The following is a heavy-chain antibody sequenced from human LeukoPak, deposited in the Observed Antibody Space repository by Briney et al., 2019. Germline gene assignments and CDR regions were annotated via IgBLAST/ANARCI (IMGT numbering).Heavy chain of an antibody. D-gene: IGHD6-13*01. V-gene: IGHV3-23*01. CDR2: ISGSGGST. CDR1: GFTFSSYG. Sequence: GGSLRLSCAASGFTFSSYGMSWVRQAPGKGLEWVSAISGSGGSTYYADSVKGRFTISRDNAKNTLYLQMNSLRAEDTTVYYCAREVSSSWPTHNFDYWGQGTLVTVSS. J-gene: IGHJ4*02. CDR3: AREVSSSWPTHNFDY.